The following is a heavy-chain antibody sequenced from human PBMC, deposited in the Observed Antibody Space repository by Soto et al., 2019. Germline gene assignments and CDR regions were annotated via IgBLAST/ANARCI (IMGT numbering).Heavy chain of an antibody. D-gene: IGHD6-6*01. CDR1: GYTFITYF. Sequence: ASVKVSCKASGYTFITYFMHWVRQAPGQGLEWMGVINPSRGTTTYAQKYQDRVTMTRDTSASTDYKELSSLRFEDTAMYYCARSYISSSYWFDPWGQGTLVTVSS. V-gene: IGHV1-46*03. J-gene: IGHJ5*02. CDR3: ARSYISSSYWFDP. CDR2: INPSRGTT.